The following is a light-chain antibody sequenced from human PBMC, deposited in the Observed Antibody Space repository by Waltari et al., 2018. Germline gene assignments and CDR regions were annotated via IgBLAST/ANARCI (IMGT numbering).Light chain of an antibody. CDR1: QSIGSS. V-gene: IGKV3-15*01. CDR3: QQYNNWPPGT. Sequence: ETVVTQSPATLSMSPGERATLSCRTSQSIGSSLAWYQQRPGQAPRLFIYRASTRATGIPDRFSGSGSETEFTLTISSLQSEDIAVYYCQQYNNWPPGTFGQGTKVEI. J-gene: IGKJ1*01. CDR2: RAS.